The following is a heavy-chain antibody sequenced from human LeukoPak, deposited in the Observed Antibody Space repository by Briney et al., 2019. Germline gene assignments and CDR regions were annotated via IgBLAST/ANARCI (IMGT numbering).Heavy chain of an antibody. CDR1: GITLSNYG. CDR2: INDTGGRT. Sequence: GGSLRLSCAVSGITLSNYGMSWVRQAPGRGLEWVAGINDTGGRTNYADSVKGRFTISRDNPKNILYLQMNSLRAENTAVYFCAKRGVVIRVILVGFHKEAYYFDSWGQGALVTVSS. D-gene: IGHD3-10*01. J-gene: IGHJ4*02. CDR3: AKRGVVIRVILVGFHKEAYYFDS. V-gene: IGHV3-23*01.